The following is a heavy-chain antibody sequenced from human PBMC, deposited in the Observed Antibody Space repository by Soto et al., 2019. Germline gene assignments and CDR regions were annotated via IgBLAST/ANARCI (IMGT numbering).Heavy chain of an antibody. CDR3: ARTEATTGSGAFDI. D-gene: IGHD4-4*01. CDR2: LIPIFEST. Sequence: SVKVSCKASEGTFNRSSITWVRQAPGQGLEWVGGLIPIFESTNHAQRFQGRVTITADESTSTAYMELSSLRSEDTAVYYCARTEATTGSGAFDIWGQGTMVTVSS. CDR1: EGTFNRSS. J-gene: IGHJ3*02. V-gene: IGHV1-69*13.